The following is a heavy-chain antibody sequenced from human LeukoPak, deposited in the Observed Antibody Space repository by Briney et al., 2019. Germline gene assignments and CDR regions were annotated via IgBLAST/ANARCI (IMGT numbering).Heavy chain of an antibody. CDR2: ISRSSTTI. D-gene: IGHD4-17*01. J-gene: IGHJ6*03. CDR1: VFTLSNYS. Sequence: GGSLRLSCAASVFTLSNYSMRWVRQTPGEGLEWVSYISRSSTTIYYADSVKGRFTISRDNAKNSLYLQMNSLRAEDTAVYYCAKIPYGDYVLDYYYYMDVWGKGATVTISS. V-gene: IGHV3-48*04. CDR3: AKIPYGDYVLDYYYYMDV.